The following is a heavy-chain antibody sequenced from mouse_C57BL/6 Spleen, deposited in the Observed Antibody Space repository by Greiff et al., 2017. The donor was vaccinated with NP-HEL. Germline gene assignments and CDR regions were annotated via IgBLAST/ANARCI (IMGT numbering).Heavy chain of an antibody. V-gene: IGHV1-26*01. J-gene: IGHJ2*01. CDR3: ARSGDYDGGDY. D-gene: IGHD2-4*01. CDR2: INPNNGGT. Sequence: EVQLQQSGPELVKPGASVKISCKASGYTFTDYYMNWVKQSHGKSLEWIGDINPNNGGTSYNQKFKGKATLTVDKSSSTAYMELRSLTSEDSAGYYGARSGDYDGGDYWGQGTTLTVSS. CDR1: GYTFTDYY.